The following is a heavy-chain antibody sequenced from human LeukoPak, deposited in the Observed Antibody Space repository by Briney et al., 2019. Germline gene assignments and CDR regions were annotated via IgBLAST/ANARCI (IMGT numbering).Heavy chain of an antibody. V-gene: IGHV1-58*02. J-gene: IGHJ6*02. CDR2: IVVGSGNT. Sequence: SVKVSCKASGFTFTSSAMQWVRQARGQRLEWIGWIVVGSGNTNYAQKFQERVTITRDMSTSTAYMELSSLRSEDTAVYYCAADPANCYYYGMDVWGQGTTVTVSS. CDR1: GFTFTSSA. CDR3: AADPANCYYYGMDV.